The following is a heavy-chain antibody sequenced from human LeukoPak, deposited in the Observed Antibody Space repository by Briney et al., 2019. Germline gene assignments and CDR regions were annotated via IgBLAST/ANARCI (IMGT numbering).Heavy chain of an antibody. CDR2: INPNSGGT. CDR1: GYTFTGCY. CDR3: ARAVDTAMVDFDY. D-gene: IGHD5-18*01. J-gene: IGHJ4*02. Sequence: ASVKVSCKASGYTFTGCYMHWVRQAPGQGLEWMGWINPNSGGTNYAQKFQGRVTMTRDTSISTAYMELSRLRSDDTAVYYCARAVDTAMVDFDYWGQGTLVTVSS. V-gene: IGHV1-2*02.